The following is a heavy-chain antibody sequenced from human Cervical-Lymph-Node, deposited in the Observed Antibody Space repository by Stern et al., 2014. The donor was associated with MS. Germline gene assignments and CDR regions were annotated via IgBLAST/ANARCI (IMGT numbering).Heavy chain of an antibody. J-gene: IGHJ5*02. CDR1: GFTFDSFH. CDR2: ISGTGFTT. CDR3: ARGLAVFHYEVSDLNWFDT. V-gene: IGHV3-48*02. D-gene: IGHD4-17*01. Sequence: EVQLVESGGGLVPPGGSLRLSCEASGFTFDSFHMNWVRQAPGKGLEWISYISGTGFTTLYGGAVKGRFPIFRDNGREAMDLEMDSLRDEDTAVYYCARGLAVFHYEVSDLNWFDTWGQGVLVTVAS.